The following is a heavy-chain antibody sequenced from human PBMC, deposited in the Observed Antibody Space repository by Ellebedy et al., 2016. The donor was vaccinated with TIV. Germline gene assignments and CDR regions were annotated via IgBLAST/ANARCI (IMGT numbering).Heavy chain of an antibody. CDR3: AKDDGELWLEY. CDR1: GYTFTDNY. V-gene: IGHV1-2*02. D-gene: IGHD1-7*01. J-gene: IGHJ4*02. CDR2: INPHNGDT. Sequence: AASVKVSCKASGYTFTDNYIHWVRQAPGQGLEWMGWINPHNGDTNYAEEFQGRVTLTRDTSISTAYMEMSRLRSDDTAVFYCAKDDGELWLEYWGQGTLVTVSS.